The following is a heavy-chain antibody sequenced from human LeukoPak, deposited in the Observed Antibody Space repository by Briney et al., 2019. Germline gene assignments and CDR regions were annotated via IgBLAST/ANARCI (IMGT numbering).Heavy chain of an antibody. CDR2: ISGSGAGT. CDR3: AKDRYGDYEARYYFDY. Sequence: GGSLRLSCAASGFTFSSYAMSWVRQAPGKGPEWVSAISGSGAGTYYADSVKGRFTISRDNSKNTLYLQMNSLRAEDTAVYYCAKDRYGDYEARYYFDYWGQGTLVTVSS. V-gene: IGHV3-23*01. CDR1: GFTFSSYA. J-gene: IGHJ4*02. D-gene: IGHD4-17*01.